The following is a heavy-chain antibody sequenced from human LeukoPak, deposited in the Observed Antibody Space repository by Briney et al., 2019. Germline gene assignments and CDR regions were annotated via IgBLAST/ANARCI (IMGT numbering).Heavy chain of an antibody. Sequence: PGGSLRLSCAASGFTFSSYEMNWARQAPGKGLEWVSYISSSGSTIYYADSVKGRFTISRDNAKNSLYLQMNSLRAEDTAVYYCARRPSIAAAGRVFDYWGQGTLVTVSS. V-gene: IGHV3-48*03. CDR3: ARRPSIAAAGRVFDY. J-gene: IGHJ4*02. CDR1: GFTFSSYE. D-gene: IGHD6-13*01. CDR2: ISSSGSTI.